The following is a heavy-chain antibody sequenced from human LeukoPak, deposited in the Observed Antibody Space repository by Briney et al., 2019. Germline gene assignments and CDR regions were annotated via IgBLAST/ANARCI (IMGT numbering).Heavy chain of an antibody. Sequence: GGFLRLSCAASGFTFSNSWMTWVRQAPGKGLEWVANIGQDGGETYYVDSVKCQFTISRDNTKDSLYLQMNSLGAENTALYYCARLRGGSYWGRGTLVTVSS. CDR3: ARLRGGSY. CDR1: GFTFSNSW. D-gene: IGHD2-15*01. CDR2: IGQDGGET. V-gene: IGHV3-7*01. J-gene: IGHJ4*02.